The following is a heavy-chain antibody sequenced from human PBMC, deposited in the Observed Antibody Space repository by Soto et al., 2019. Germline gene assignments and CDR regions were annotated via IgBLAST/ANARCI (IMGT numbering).Heavy chain of an antibody. D-gene: IGHD6-6*01. CDR3: ATRYSSSSYYYYYGMDV. V-gene: IGHV1-69*06. Sequence: GASVKVSCEASGGTFSSYAISWVRQAPGQGLEWMGGIIPIFGTANYAQKFQGRVTITADKSTSTAYMELSSLRSEDTAVYYCATRYSSSSYYYYYGMDVWGQGTTVTVSS. CDR2: IIPIFGTA. CDR1: GGTFSSYA. J-gene: IGHJ6*02.